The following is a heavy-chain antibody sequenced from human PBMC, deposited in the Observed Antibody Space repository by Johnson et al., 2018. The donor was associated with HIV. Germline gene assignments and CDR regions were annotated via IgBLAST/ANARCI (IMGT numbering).Heavy chain of an antibody. Sequence: LQLVESGGGLIQPGGSLRLSCAASGFTVSSNYMSWVRQAPGKGLECVGRIKSEIDGETTDYGAPVKGRFTISRDDSRNRVYLQMISLRAEDTAVYYCARVGVGATGLGTGADAFDIWGQGTMVTVSS. CDR2: IKSEIDGETT. D-gene: IGHD1-26*01. CDR1: GFTVSSNY. J-gene: IGHJ3*02. CDR3: ARVGVGATGLGTGADAFDI. V-gene: IGHV3-15*01.